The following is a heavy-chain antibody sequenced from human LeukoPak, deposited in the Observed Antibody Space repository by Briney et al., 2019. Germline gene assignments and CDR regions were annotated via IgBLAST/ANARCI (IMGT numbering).Heavy chain of an antibody. CDR2: IHPSTGNP. J-gene: IGHJ4*02. V-gene: IGHV7-4-1*02. Sequence: ASVKVSCKASGYTFTNYAMNWVRQAPGQGLEWMGWIHPSTGNPTYAQGFTGRFVLSLDTSVSTAYLQISSLKAEDTAVYYCARADYDYVWGSYYYFDYWGQGTLVTVSS. CDR1: GYTFTNYA. CDR3: ARADYDYVWGSYYYFDY. D-gene: IGHD3-16*01.